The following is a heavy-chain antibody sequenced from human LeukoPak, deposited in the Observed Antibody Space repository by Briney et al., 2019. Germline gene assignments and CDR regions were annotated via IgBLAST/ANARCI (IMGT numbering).Heavy chain of an antibody. V-gene: IGHV3-15*01. J-gene: IGHJ4*02. D-gene: IGHD5-18*01. CDR2: IKSKTDGGTT. CDR3: LYSYGLGLSC. Sequence: GGSLRLSCATSGFTFSSYAMSWVRQAPGKGLEWVGRIKSKTDGGTTDYTAPVKGRFTISRDDSKNTLSLQMNSLKTEDTAVYYCLYSYGLGLSCWGQGTLVTVSS. CDR1: GFTFSSYA.